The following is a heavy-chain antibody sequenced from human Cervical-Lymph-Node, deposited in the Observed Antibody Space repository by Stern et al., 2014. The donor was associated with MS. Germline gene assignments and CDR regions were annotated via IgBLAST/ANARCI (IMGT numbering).Heavy chain of an antibody. CDR1: GYTFSPYG. CDR2: ISGHNGNT. CDR3: VRDPGGYFHGMDV. J-gene: IGHJ6*02. Sequence: QVQLMQSGAEVKKPGASVKVSCKTSGYTFSPYGITWVRQAPGQGPEWMGWISGHNGNTNFAERFPGRLTVTPETSTRTAYMELRSLRYDDTAVYFCVRDPGGYFHGMDVWGQGTTVTVSS. V-gene: IGHV1-18*01. D-gene: IGHD3-10*01.